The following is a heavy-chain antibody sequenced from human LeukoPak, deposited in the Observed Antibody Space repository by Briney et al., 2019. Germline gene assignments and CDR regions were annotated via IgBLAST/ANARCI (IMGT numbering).Heavy chain of an antibody. Sequence: GGSLRLSCAASGFTFTRYTMHWVRQAPGKGLEWVAVVLYDGSNKYYADSVKGRFTLSRDNSKNTLSLQMNTLRADDTAVYYCVRDNYGGILDFWGQGTLVTVPS. J-gene: IGHJ4*02. D-gene: IGHD2-21*01. CDR1: GFTFTRYT. V-gene: IGHV3-30*04. CDR3: VRDNYGGILDF. CDR2: VLYDGSNK.